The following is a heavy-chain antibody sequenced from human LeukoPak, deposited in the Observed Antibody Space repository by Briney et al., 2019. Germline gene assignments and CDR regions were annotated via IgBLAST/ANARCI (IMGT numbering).Heavy chain of an antibody. CDR1: GFTFDDYA. Sequence: GGSLRLSCAAAGFTFDDYAMHWVRQAPGKGLEWVSGISWNSGSIGYADSVKGRFTISRDNAKNSLYLQMNSLRAEDTALYYCANEDYWGQGTLVTVSS. J-gene: IGHJ4*02. CDR2: ISWNSGSI. CDR3: ANEDY. V-gene: IGHV3-9*01.